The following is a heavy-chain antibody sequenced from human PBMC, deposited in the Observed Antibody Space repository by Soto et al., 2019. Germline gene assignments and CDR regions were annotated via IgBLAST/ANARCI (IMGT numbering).Heavy chain of an antibody. Sequence: EVQLVESGGGMVMPGGSLRLSCAASGFTFSDAWMTWIRQAPGKGLQCVGRIKRKIDGETTDYAAPVKGRFTISRDDSKNTLYLQMNSLKVEDTAMYYCVTDRGGGMDVWVRGPRSPSPQ. V-gene: IGHV3-15*01. D-gene: IGHD3-10*01. J-gene: IGHJ6*01. CDR3: VTDRGGGMDV. CDR1: GFTFSDAW. CDR2: IKRKIDGETT.